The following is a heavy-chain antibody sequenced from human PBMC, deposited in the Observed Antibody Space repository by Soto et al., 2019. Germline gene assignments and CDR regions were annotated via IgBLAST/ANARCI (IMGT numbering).Heavy chain of an antibody. CDR3: AKDSAWIQLWNWDY. J-gene: IGHJ4*02. CDR2: ISGSGGST. V-gene: IGHV3-23*01. CDR1: GFTFSNYA. Sequence: EVQLLESGGGLVQPGGSLRLSCAASGFTFSNYAMNWVRQAPGKGLEWVSTISGSGGSTYYADSVKGRFTISRDNSKNTLYLQMNSLRAEDTAVYYCAKDSAWIQLWNWDYWGQGTLVTVSS. D-gene: IGHD5-18*01.